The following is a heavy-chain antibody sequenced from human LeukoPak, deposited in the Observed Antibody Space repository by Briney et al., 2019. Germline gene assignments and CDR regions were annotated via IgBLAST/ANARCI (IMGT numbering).Heavy chain of an antibody. CDR2: ISYDGSNK. D-gene: IGHD3-9*01. V-gene: IGHV3-30-3*01. J-gene: IGHJ4*02. CDR1: GFTFSSYA. CDR3: AKGPHYDILTGTN. Sequence: GGSLRLSCAASGFTFSSYAMHWVRQAPGKGLEWVAVISYDGSNKYYADSVKGRFTISRDNSKNTLYLQMNSLRAEDTAVYYCAKGPHYDILTGTNWGQGTLVTVSS.